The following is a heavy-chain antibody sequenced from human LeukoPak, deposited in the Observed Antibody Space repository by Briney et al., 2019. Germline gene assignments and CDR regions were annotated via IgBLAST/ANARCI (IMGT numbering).Heavy chain of an antibody. J-gene: IGHJ6*02. D-gene: IGHD6-19*01. V-gene: IGHV1-18*01. CDR3: ARPQGGGWYPLYYGMDV. CDR2: ISAYNGNT. CDR1: GYTFTSYG. Sequence: ASVKVSCKASGYTFTSYGISWVRQAPGQGLEWMGWISAYNGNTNYAQKLQGRVTMTTDTSTSTAYMELSSLRSEDTAVYYCARPQGGGWYPLYYGMDVWGQGTTVTVSS.